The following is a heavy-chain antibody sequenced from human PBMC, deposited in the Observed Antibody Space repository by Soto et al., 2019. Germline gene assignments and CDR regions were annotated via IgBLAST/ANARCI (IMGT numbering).Heavy chain of an antibody. CDR1: GFTFSSYS. CDR3: ARAGTYGSGSFHRFSYFDY. V-gene: IGHV3-48*01. J-gene: IGHJ4*02. D-gene: IGHD3-10*01. CDR2: ISSSSSTI. Sequence: PGGSLRLSCAASGFTFSSYSMNWVRQAPGKGLEWVSYISSSSSTIYYADSVKGRFTISRDNAKNSLYLQMNSLRAEDTAVYYCARAGTYGSGSFHRFSYFDYWGQGTLVTVSS.